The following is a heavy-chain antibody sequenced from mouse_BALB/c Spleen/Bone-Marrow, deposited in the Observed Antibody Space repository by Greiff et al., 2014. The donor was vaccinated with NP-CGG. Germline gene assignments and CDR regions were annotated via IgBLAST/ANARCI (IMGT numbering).Heavy chain of an antibody. Sequence: QVQLQQSGAELVRPGTSVKVSCEASGYAFTNYLIEWVKQRPGQGLEWIGVSNPGSGGTNYNEKFRGKTTMTADKSSMTAYMQLSKLASDDSAVYLCARETFRGFAYWGQGTLVTVSA. V-gene: IGHV1-54*01. CDR2: SNPGSGGT. J-gene: IGHJ3*01. CDR3: ARETFRGFAY. D-gene: IGHD3-2*01. CDR1: GYAFTNYL.